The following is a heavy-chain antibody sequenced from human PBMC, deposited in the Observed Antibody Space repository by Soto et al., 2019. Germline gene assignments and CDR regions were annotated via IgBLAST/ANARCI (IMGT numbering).Heavy chain of an antibody. J-gene: IGHJ4*02. CDR1: GFTFSSYA. D-gene: IGHD1-26*01. V-gene: IGHV3-23*01. CDR3: AKGPLRGWEPDY. CDR2: ISGSGGST. Sequence: EVQLLESGGGLVQPGGSLRLSCAASGFTFSSYAMSWVRQAPGKGLEWVSAISGSGGSTYYADSVKGRFTISRDNSKNTLYLQMNILRAEDTAVYYCAKGPLRGWEPDYWGQGTLVTVSS.